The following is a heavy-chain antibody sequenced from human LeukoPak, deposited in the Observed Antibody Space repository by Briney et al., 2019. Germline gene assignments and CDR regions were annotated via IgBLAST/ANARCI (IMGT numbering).Heavy chain of an antibody. J-gene: IGHJ4*02. V-gene: IGHV4-4*02. CDR2: IYHSGST. D-gene: IGHD1-26*01. CDR1: GGSISSSNW. Sequence: SETLSLTCAVSGGSISSSNWWSWVRQPLGKGLEWIGEIYHSGSTNYNPSLKSRVTISVDKSKNQFSLKLSSVTAADTAVYYCARRGIVGATGGGFDYWGQGTLVTVSS. CDR3: ARRGIVGATGGGFDY.